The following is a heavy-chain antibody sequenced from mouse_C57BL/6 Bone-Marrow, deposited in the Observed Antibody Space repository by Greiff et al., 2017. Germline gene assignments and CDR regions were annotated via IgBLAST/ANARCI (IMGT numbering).Heavy chain of an antibody. CDR2: IYPGDGDT. CDR1: GYAFSSSW. J-gene: IGHJ2*01. Sequence: QVQLQQSGPELVKPGASVKLSCKASGYAFSSSWMNWVKQRPGKGLEWIGRIYPGDGDTNYNGKFKGKATLTADKSSNTAYMQLSSLTSEYSAVYFCARGGYYWGQGTTLTVSS. CDR3: ARGGYY. V-gene: IGHV1-82*01.